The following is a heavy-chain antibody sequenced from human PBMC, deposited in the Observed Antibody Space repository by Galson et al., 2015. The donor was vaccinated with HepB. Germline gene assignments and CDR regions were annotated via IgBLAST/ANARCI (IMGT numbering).Heavy chain of an antibody. CDR3: AAGSRSYYYDSSGYYPHDAFDI. J-gene: IGHJ3*02. CDR2: IVVGSGNT. D-gene: IGHD3-22*01. Sequence: SVKVSCKASGFTFTSSAVQWVRQARGQRLEWIGWIVVGSGNTNYAQKFQERVAITRDMSTSTAYMELSSLRSEDTAVYYCAAGSRSYYYDSSGYYPHDAFDIWGQGTMVTVSS. V-gene: IGHV1-58*01. CDR1: GFTFTSSA.